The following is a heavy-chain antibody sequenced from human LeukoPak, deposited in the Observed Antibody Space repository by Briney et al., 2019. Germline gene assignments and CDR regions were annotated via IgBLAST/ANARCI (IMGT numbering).Heavy chain of an antibody. J-gene: IGHJ4*02. Sequence: PSETLSLTCIVSGGSISSYYLSWIRQPPGKGLEWIGYIYYSGSTNYNPSLKSRVTISVDTSKNQFSLKLSSVTAADTAVYYCARGTGIGWYYYFDYWGQGTLVTVSS. CDR1: GGSISSYY. CDR2: IYYSGST. CDR3: ARGTGIGWYYYFDY. V-gene: IGHV4-59*01. D-gene: IGHD6-19*01.